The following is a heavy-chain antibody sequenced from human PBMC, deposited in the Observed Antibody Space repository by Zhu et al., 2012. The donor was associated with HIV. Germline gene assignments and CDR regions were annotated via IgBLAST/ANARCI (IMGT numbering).Heavy chain of an antibody. J-gene: IGHJ4*02. D-gene: IGHD6-13*01. CDR2: INHSGST. CDR3: ARRAAAGTGWRYFDY. CDR1: GGSFSGYY. Sequence: QVQLQQWGAGLLKPSETLSLTCAVYGGSFSGYYWSWIRQPPGKGLEWIGEINHSGSTNYNPSLKSRVTISVDTSKNQFSLKLSSVTAADTAVYYCARRAAAGTGWRYFDYVGPGEPWVTVSS. V-gene: IGHV4-34*01.